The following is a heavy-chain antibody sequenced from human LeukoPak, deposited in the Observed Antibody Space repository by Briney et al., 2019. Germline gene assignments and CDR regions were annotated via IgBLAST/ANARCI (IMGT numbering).Heavy chain of an antibody. Sequence: SETLSLTCSVSDDSITMYYWTWIRQPPGKGLEWIGYVDHTGSTNFNPSLNGRVSISRDTTKNLFSLRLRSVTAADTAVYFCARGRVSSSTWYSTYYYYFYLDVWGKGTTVTVSS. CDR3: ARGRVSSSTWYSTYYYYFYLDV. J-gene: IGHJ6*03. CDR1: DDSITMYY. D-gene: IGHD1-1*01. V-gene: IGHV4-59*01. CDR2: VDHTGST.